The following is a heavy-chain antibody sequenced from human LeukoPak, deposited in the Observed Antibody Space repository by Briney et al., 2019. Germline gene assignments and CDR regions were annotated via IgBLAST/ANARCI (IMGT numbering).Heavy chain of an antibody. V-gene: IGHV3-23*01. CDR2: ISGGSEDT. CDR1: GFAFGGYA. D-gene: IGHD3-10*01. Sequence: GGSLRLSCTASGFAFGGYAMSWVRQAPGKGLEWVSSISGGSEDTYYAGSVKGRFTISRDNSKSTLYLQMNSLRAEDTAVYYCAEDLRSGSYTHYFDYWDQGTLVTVSS. J-gene: IGHJ4*02. CDR3: AEDLRSGSYTHYFDY.